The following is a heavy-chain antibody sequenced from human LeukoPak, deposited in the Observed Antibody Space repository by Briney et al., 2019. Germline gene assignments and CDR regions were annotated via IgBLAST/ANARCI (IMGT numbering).Heavy chain of an antibody. CDR2: ISSSSKTI. CDR3: APGYCSSSSCHHYFDY. V-gene: IGHV3-48*01. CDR1: GFTFSSYS. D-gene: IGHD2-2*01. J-gene: IGHJ4*02. Sequence: GGSLRLSCAASGFTFSSYSMNWVRQAPGKGLEWVSYISSSSKTIYYADSVKGRFTISRDNAKNSLYLQMNSLRAEDTAVYYCAPGYCSSSSCHHYFDYWGQGTLVTVSS.